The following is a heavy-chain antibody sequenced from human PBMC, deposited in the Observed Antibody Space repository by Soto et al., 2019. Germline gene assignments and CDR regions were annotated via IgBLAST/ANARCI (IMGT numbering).Heavy chain of an antibody. Sequence: ASVKVSCKASGYTFTSYGISWVRQAPGQGLEWMGWISAYNGNTNYAQKLQGRVTITRDTSASTAYMELSSLRSEDTAVYYFARDGYYDILTGYPDAFDIWGQGTMVTVSS. D-gene: IGHD3-9*01. CDR2: ISAYNGNT. V-gene: IGHV1-18*01. J-gene: IGHJ3*02. CDR1: GYTFTSYG. CDR3: ARDGYYDILTGYPDAFDI.